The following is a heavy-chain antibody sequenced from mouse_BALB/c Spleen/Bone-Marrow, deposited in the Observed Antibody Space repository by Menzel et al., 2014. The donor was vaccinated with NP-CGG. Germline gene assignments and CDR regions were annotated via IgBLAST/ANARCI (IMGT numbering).Heavy chain of an antibody. V-gene: IGHV1-53*01. Sequence: QVQLQLSGAELVKPGASVKLSCKASGYTFTSYYMYWVKQSPGQGLEWIGDINHSNGGTNFNEKFKSKATLTVDKSSSTANMRLSSLTYEDSAVYYCRRDGDSPFAYWGQGTLVTVSA. CDR3: RRDGDSPFAY. CDR2: INHSNGGT. D-gene: IGHD1-1*01. CDR1: GYTFTSYY. J-gene: IGHJ3*01.